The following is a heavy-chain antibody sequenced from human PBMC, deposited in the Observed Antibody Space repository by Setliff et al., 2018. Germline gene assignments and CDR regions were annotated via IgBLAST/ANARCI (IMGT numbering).Heavy chain of an antibody. D-gene: IGHD3-3*01. CDR3: ARVSWEWLLPDY. CDR1: GGTFSSYA. V-gene: IGHV1-69*10. Sequence: GASVKVSCKASGGTFSSYAISWVRQAPGQGLEWMGGIIPILGIANYAQKFQGRVTITADESTRTAYMELSSLRSEDTAVYYCARVSWEWLLPDYWGQGTLVTVSS. CDR2: IIPILGIA. J-gene: IGHJ4*02.